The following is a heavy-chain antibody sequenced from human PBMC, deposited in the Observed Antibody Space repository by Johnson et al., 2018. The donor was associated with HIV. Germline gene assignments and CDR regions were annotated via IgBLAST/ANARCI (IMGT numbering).Heavy chain of an antibody. CDR1: GFTFSSYG. Sequence: QVQLVESGGGVVQPGRSLRLSCAASGFTFSSYGMHWVRQAPGKGLEWVAVISYDGSNKYYADSVKGRFTISRDNSKNTLYLQMNSLRPEDTPVYYCARVPWSLDAFDIWGQGTMVTVSS. CDR2: ISYDGSNK. D-gene: IGHD2-15*01. V-gene: IGHV3-30*03. CDR3: ARVPWSLDAFDI. J-gene: IGHJ3*02.